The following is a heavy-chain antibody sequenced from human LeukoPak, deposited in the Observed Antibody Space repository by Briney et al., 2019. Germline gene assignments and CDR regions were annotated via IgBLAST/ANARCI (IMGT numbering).Heavy chain of an antibody. Sequence: QPGGSLRLSCAASGFTFSTYWMHWVRQAPGKGLVWVSRISRDGTDTSYADSAKGRFTISRDNAKNTVYLQMNSLRAEDTAVYYCGRVAYTLDAFDIWGQGALVTVAS. CDR1: GFTFSTYW. D-gene: IGHD1-1*01. V-gene: IGHV3-74*01. CDR3: GRVAYTLDAFDI. CDR2: ISRDGTDT. J-gene: IGHJ3*02.